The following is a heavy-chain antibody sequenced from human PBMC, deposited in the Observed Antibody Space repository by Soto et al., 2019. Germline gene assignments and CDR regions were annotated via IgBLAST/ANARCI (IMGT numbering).Heavy chain of an antibody. D-gene: IGHD4-17*01. Sequence: GASVKVSCKASGGTFSSYAISWVRQAPGQGLEWMGGIIPIFGTANYAQKFQGRVTITADESTSTAYMELSSLRSEDTAVYYCARGLSATVVNPGPFWGQGTLVTVSS. CDR3: ARGLSATVVNPGPF. CDR1: GGTFSSYA. V-gene: IGHV1-69*13. J-gene: IGHJ4*02. CDR2: IIPIFGTA.